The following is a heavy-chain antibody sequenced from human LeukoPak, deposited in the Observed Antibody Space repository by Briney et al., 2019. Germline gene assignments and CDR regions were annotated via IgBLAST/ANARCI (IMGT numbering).Heavy chain of an antibody. J-gene: IGHJ5*02. V-gene: IGHV1-24*01. D-gene: IGHD6-13*01. CDR3: ATDLKIKTGIAAAGTSTRNNNLFDP. CDR2: FEPKDDET. CDR1: GYTLTKLS. Sequence: ASVKVSCKVSGYTLTKLSVHWGRRAPGQRLKGMGGFEPKDDETIYAQKFQGRVTMTEDTSTDTAYMELSSLRSEDTAVYYCATDLKIKTGIAAAGTSTRNNNLFDPWGQGTLVTVSS.